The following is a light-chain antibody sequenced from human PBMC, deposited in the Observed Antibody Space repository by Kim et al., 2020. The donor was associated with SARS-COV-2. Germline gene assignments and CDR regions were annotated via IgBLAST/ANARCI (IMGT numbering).Light chain of an antibody. J-gene: IGKJ5*01. CDR1: QSVSSY. V-gene: IGKV3-11*01. Sequence: EILLTQSPATLSLSPGERATLSCRASQSVSSYLAWYQQKPGQAPRLLIYDASNRATGIPARFSGSGSGTDFTLTISSLEPEDFAVYYCQLRSNWPITFGQGTRLAIK. CDR2: DAS. CDR3: QLRSNWPIT.